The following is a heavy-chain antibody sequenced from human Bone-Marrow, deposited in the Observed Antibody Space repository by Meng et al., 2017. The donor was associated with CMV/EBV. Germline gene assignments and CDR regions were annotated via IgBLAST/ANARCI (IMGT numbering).Heavy chain of an antibody. V-gene: IGHV3-30*14. CDR3: ARDGVAGVVSGAMDV. CDR1: GFTFTTYT. Sequence: GGSLRLSCAASGFTFTTYTMHWVRQAPGKGLEWVAVISSDGSNKYYADSVKGRFTISRDNSKNTLYLQMSSLRAEDTAMYYCARDGVAGVVSGAMDVWGQGTTVTVSS. D-gene: IGHD6-19*01. J-gene: IGHJ6*02. CDR2: ISSDGSNK.